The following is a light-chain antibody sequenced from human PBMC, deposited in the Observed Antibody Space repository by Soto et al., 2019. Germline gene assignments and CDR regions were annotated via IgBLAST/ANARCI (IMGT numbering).Light chain of an antibody. J-gene: IGLJ1*01. CDR1: NSNIGSDYG. CDR3: QSYDRSLRACV. CDR2: GNS. V-gene: IGLV1-40*01. Sequence: QSVLTQPPSVSGAPGQRVTISCTGTNSNIGSDYGVHWYQQFPGTAPKLIIYGNSNRPSGVPDRFSGSKSGTSASLAITGLQAEDEADYYCQSYDRSLRACVFGTGTKVTVL.